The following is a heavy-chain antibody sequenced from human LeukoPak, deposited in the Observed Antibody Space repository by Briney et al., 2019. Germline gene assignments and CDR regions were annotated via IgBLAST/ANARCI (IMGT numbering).Heavy chain of an antibody. J-gene: IGHJ4*02. V-gene: IGHV1-18*01. CDR2: ISAYNGNT. CDR3: ARTCSGASCYVIY. Sequence: ASVKVSCKASGSTFTTYGITWVRQAPGQGLEWMGWISAYNGNTNYAENLQDRVTMTTDTSTSTAYMELRNLRSDDTAFYYCARTCSGASCYVIYWGQGTLLTVSS. D-gene: IGHD2-15*01. CDR1: GSTFTTYG.